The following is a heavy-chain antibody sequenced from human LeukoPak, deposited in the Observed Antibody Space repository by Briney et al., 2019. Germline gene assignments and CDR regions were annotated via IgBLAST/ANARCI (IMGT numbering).Heavy chain of an antibody. J-gene: IGHJ4*02. V-gene: IGHV4-30-4*08. Sequence: SQTLSLTCTVSGGSISSGRYSSSWFRQPPGKGMDWIWYIYYSGSTYYNPSLKSRVTISVDTSKNQFSLKLSSVTAADTAVYYCARINDYSNYESDYWGQGTLVTVSS. CDR2: IYYSGST. CDR3: ARINDYSNYESDY. D-gene: IGHD4-11*01. CDR1: GGSISSGRYS.